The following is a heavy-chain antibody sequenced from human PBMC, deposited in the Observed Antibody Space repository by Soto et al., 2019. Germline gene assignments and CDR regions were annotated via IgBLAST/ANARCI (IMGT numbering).Heavy chain of an antibody. CDR2: ISGSGGST. Sequence: GGSLRLSCAASGFTFSSYAMSWVRQAPGKGLEWVSAISGSGGSTYYADSVKGRFTISRDNSKNTLYLQMNSLRAEDTAVYYCAKEFEGIAVAGTRNYFDYWGQGTLVTVSS. CDR1: GFTFSSYA. CDR3: AKEFEGIAVAGTRNYFDY. D-gene: IGHD6-19*01. V-gene: IGHV3-23*01. J-gene: IGHJ4*02.